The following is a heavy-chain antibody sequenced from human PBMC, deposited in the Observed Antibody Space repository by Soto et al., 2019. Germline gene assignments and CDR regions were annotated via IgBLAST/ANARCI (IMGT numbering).Heavy chain of an antibody. CDR2: IGTAGDT. Sequence: GGSLRLSCAASGFTFSSYDMHWVRQATGKGLEWVSAIGTAGDTYYPGSVKGRFTISRENAKNSFYLQMNSLRAGDTAVYYCARVSRKRFGPIVPAAMEWLCLQISPFDYWGQGTLVTVSS. CDR3: ARVSRKRFGPIVPAAMEWLCLQISPFDY. J-gene: IGHJ4*02. CDR1: GFTFSSYD. V-gene: IGHV3-13*01. D-gene: IGHD2-2*01.